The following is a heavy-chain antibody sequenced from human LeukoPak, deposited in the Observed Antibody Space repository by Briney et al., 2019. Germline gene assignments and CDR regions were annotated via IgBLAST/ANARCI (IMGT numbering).Heavy chain of an antibody. CDR2: IYYSGST. V-gene: IGHV4-30-4*01. CDR3: ARWGTGDAFDI. D-gene: IGHD3-16*01. J-gene: IGHJ3*02. CDR1: GGSISSRNW. Sequence: SGTLSLTCAVSGGSISSRNWWTWIRQPPGKGLEWIGYIYYSGSTYYNPSLKSRVTISVDTSKNQFSLKLSSVTAADTAVYYCARWGTGDAFDIWGQGTIVTVSS.